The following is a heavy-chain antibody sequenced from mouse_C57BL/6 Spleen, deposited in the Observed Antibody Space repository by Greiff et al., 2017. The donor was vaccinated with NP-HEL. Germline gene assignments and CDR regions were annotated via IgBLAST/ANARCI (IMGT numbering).Heavy chain of an antibody. CDR3: ARGGYYEDYAMDY. Sequence: EVQLQQSGPELVKPGASVKISCKASGYTFTDYYMNWVKQSHGKSLEWIGDINPNNGGTSYNQKFKGKATLTVDKSSSTAYMELRSLTSEDSAVYYCARGGYYEDYAMDYWGQGTSDTVSS. CDR2: INPNNGGT. D-gene: IGHD2-3*01. V-gene: IGHV1-26*01. CDR1: GYTFTDYY. J-gene: IGHJ4*01.